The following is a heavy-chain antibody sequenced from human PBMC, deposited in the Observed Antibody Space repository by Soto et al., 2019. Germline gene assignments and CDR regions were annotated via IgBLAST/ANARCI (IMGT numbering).Heavy chain of an antibody. V-gene: IGHV3-30-3*01. J-gene: IGHJ4*02. CDR1: GFTFSSYA. CDR3: ARGWLIDY. CDR2: ISYDGSNK. D-gene: IGHD5-12*01. Sequence: QVQPVESGGGVVQPGRSLRLSCAASGFTFSSYAMHWVRQAPGKGLEWVAVISYDGSNKYYADSVKGRFTISRDNSKNTLYLQMNSLRAEDTAVYYCARGWLIDYWGQGTLVTVSS.